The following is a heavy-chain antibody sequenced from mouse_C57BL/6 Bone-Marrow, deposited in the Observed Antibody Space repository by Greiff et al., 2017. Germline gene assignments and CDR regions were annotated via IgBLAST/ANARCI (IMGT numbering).Heavy chain of an antibody. D-gene: IGHD2-12*01. CDR1: GYTFTSYW. J-gene: IGHJ3*01. CDR2: IHPNSGST. V-gene: IGHV1-64*01. CDR3: ARKGRIYCSCGGFAY. Sequence: QVQLQQPGAELVKPGASVKLSCKASGYTFTSYWMHWVKQRPGQGLEWIGMIHPNSGSTNYNEKFKSKATLTVDKSSSTAYMQLSSLTSEDSAVYYSARKGRIYCSCGGFAYWGQGTLVTVSA.